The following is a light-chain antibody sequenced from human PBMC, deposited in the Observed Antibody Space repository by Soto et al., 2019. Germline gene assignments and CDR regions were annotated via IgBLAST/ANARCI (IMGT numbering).Light chain of an antibody. CDR3: NSYGSTSSRNV. V-gene: IGLV2-14*01. J-gene: IGLJ1*01. Sequence: QSALTQPASVSGSPGQSITISCTGTSSDVGGYNYVSWHQQHPGKDPKLLISEVSNRPSGVSNRFSGSKSGNTASLTLHGLQAEDEADYFCNSYGSTSSRNVFGTGTKVNIL. CDR1: SSDVGGYNY. CDR2: EVS.